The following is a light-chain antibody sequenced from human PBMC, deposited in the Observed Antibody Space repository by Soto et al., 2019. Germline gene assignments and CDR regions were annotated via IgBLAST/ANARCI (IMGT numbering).Light chain of an antibody. CDR3: QRYNNWPLYT. V-gene: IGKV3-15*01. Sequence: EIVMTQSPATLSVSPGDRATLSCRASQSVSRNLAWYQQKPGQAPRHLIYGASTRATGIPARFSRSASGTKVTLTVINLQSKDFEFYYCQRYNNWPLYTFGQGTKLEIK. CDR2: GAS. J-gene: IGKJ2*01. CDR1: QSVSRN.